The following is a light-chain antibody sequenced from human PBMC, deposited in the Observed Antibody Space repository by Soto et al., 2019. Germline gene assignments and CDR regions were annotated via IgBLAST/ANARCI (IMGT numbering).Light chain of an antibody. Sequence: KLYPSALSLSVGERATVSCRASQSITNYVAWYQQKPGQAPRLLIYDASNRATGIPARFSGSGSGTDFTLTISRLEPEDFAVYYCQQYGGSPRTFGQGTKVEIK. CDR1: QSITNY. J-gene: IGKJ1*01. CDR3: QQYGGSPRT. V-gene: IGKV3-11*01. CDR2: DAS.